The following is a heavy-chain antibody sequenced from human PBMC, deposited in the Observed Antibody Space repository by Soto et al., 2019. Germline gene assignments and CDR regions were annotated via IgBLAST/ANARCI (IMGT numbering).Heavy chain of an antibody. Sequence: PGGSLRLSCAASGFTFSSYDMHWVRQATGKGLEWVSAIGTAGDTYYPGSVKGRFTISRENAKNSLYLQMNSLRAEDTAVYYCARGSRTVRNYDFWSGPIDYWGQGTLVTVSS. D-gene: IGHD3-3*01. CDR3: ARGSRTVRNYDFWSGPIDY. V-gene: IGHV3-13*01. CDR1: GFTFSSYD. CDR2: IGTAGDT. J-gene: IGHJ4*02.